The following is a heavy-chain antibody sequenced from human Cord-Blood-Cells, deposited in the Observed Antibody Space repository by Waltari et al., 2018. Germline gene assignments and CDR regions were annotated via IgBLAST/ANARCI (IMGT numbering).Heavy chain of an antibody. D-gene: IGHD1-26*01. V-gene: IGHV3-30-3*01. CDR2: ISYDGSNK. Sequence: QVQLVASGGGVVQPGRSLRLSCAASGFTFSSYAMPWVRQAPGKGLEWVAGISYDGSNKYYADSVKGRFTISRDNSKNTLYLQMNSLRAEDTAVYYCVREGATGGFDYWGQGTLVTVSS. CDR1: GFTFSSYA. CDR3: VREGATGGFDY. J-gene: IGHJ4*02.